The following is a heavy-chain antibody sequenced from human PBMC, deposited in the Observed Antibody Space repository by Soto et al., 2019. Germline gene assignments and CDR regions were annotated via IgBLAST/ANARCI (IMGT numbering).Heavy chain of an antibody. Sequence: GGSLRLSCAASGFTVSSNYMSWVRQAPGKGLEWVSVIYSGGSTYYADSVKGRFTISRDNSKNTLYLQMNSLRAEDTAVYYCARDRTREVVLENWAQGTLVTVSS. V-gene: IGHV3-53*01. CDR2: IYSGGST. D-gene: IGHD2-15*01. J-gene: IGHJ4*02. CDR3: ARDRTREVVLEN. CDR1: GFTVSSNY.